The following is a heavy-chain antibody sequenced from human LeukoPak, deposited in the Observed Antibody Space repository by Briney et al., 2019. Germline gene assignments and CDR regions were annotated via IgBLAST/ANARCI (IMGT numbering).Heavy chain of an antibody. CDR2: IRYDGSNK. J-gene: IGHJ4*02. CDR1: GFTFSSYG. CDR3: ARGGSYSAVSDY. D-gene: IGHD1-26*01. V-gene: IGHV3-30*02. Sequence: PGGSLRLSCAASGFTFSSYGMHWVRQAPGKGLEWVAFIRYDGSNKYYADSVKGRFTISRDNSKNTLYLQMNSLRAEDTAVYYCARGGSYSAVSDYWGQGTLVTVSS.